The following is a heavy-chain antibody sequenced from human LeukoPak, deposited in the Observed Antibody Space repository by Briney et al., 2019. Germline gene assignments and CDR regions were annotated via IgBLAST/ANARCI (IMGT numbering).Heavy chain of an antibody. J-gene: IGHJ4*02. Sequence: ASVKVSCKASGGTFSRYAISWVRQAPGQGLEWMGRIIPILGIANYAQKFQGRVTITADKSTSTAYMELRSLRSDDTAVYYCARDGIQPNFDYWGQGTLVTVSS. CDR1: GGTFSRYA. V-gene: IGHV1-69*04. CDR3: ARDGIQPNFDY. D-gene: IGHD5-18*01. CDR2: IIPILGIA.